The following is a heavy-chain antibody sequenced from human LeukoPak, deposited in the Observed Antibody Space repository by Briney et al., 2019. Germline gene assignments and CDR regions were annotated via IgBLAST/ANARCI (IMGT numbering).Heavy chain of an antibody. CDR3: ARGPRGSSSITYFDY. CDR1: GFTFSSYG. Sequence: GGSLRLSCAASGFTFSSYGMHWVRQAPGKGLEWVAFIRYDGSNKYYADSVKGRFTISRDNAKNSLYLQMNSLRAEDTAVYYCARGPRGSSSITYFDYWGQGTLVTVSS. J-gene: IGHJ4*02. D-gene: IGHD6-6*01. CDR2: IRYDGSNK. V-gene: IGHV3-30*02.